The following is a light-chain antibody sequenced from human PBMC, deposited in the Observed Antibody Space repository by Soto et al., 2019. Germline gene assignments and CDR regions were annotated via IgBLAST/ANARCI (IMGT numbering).Light chain of an antibody. V-gene: IGKV1-33*01. CDR3: QHYDNLPFT. CDR2: DAS. Sequence: DLQMTQSPSSLSASVGDRVTITCQASQDISNYLNWYQQKPGKAPKLLIYDASNLETGVPSRFSGSGSGTDFTSTISSLQPEDIATNYCQHYDNLPFTFGPGTKVDIK. CDR1: QDISNY. J-gene: IGKJ3*01.